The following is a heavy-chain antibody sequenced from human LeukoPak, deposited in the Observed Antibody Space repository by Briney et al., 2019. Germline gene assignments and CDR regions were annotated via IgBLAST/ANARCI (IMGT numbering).Heavy chain of an antibody. CDR3: ARDYVGGSSTLFY. V-gene: IGHV3-30-3*01. CDR1: GVTFSNFA. CDR2: ISYDGSNK. D-gene: IGHD3-16*01. Sequence: GGSLRLSCAASGVTFSNFAMHWVRQAPGKGLEWVAVISYDGSNKYYSDSVKGRFTISSDNSKNSLCLQMNSLRAEDTAVYYCARDYVGGSSTLFYWGQGTLVTVSS. J-gene: IGHJ4*02.